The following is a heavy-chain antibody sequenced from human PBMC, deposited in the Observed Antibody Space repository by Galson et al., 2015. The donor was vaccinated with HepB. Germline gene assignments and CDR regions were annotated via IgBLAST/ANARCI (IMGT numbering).Heavy chain of an antibody. V-gene: IGHV4-59*08. CDR2: ISYSGST. D-gene: IGHD4-17*01. CDR3: ARLHGDYWYFDL. CDR1: GGSISSYY. J-gene: IGHJ2*01. Sequence: ETLSLTCTVSGGSISSYYWSWIRQPPGKGLEWLGYISYSGSTNYHPSLKSRVTISVDTSKNQFSLKLNSVTAADTAVYYCARLHGDYWYFDLWGRGTLVTVSS.